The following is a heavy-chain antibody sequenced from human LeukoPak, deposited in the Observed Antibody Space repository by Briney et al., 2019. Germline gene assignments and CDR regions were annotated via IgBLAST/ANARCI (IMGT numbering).Heavy chain of an antibody. D-gene: IGHD3-3*01. Sequence: ASVKVSCKASGGTFSSYTISWVRQAPGQGLEWMGRIIPILGIANYAQKFQGRVTITADESTSTAYMELSSLRSEDTAVYYCASLLRPGITYDAFDIWGQGAMVTVSS. CDR3: ASLLRPGITYDAFDI. CDR2: IIPILGIA. J-gene: IGHJ3*02. CDR1: GGTFSSYT. V-gene: IGHV1-69*02.